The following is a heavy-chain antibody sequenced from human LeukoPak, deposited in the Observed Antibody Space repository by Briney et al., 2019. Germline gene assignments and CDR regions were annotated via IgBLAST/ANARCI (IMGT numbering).Heavy chain of an antibody. J-gene: IGHJ5*02. V-gene: IGHV3-30*02. D-gene: IGHD6-13*01. Sequence: PGGSLRLSCAASGFTFSSYGMHWVRQAPGKGLEWVAFIRYDGSNKYYADSVKGRFTISRGNSKNTLYLQMNSLRAEDTAVYYCAKDQAAAGNEGPNWFDPWGQGTLVTVSS. CDR3: AKDQAAAGNEGPNWFDP. CDR2: IRYDGSNK. CDR1: GFTFSSYG.